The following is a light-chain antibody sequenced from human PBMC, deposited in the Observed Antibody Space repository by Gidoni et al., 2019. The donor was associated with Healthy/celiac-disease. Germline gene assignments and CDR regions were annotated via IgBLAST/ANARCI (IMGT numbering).Light chain of an antibody. CDR1: QSISSW. CDR3: QQHGT. Sequence: DFQMTQSPSTLSASVGDRVTITCRASQSISSWLAWYQQKPGKAPKLLIYKASSLESGVPSRFSGSGSGTEFTLTISSLQPDDFATYYCQQHGTFGQGTKVEIK. J-gene: IGKJ1*01. V-gene: IGKV1-5*03. CDR2: KAS.